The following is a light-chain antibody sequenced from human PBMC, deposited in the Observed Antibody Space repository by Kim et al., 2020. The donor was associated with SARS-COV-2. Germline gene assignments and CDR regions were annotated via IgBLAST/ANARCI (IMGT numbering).Light chain of an antibody. Sequence: QSALTQPASVSGSPGQLITISCTGTNSDVGSYNLVSWYQQHPGKAPKLMIYEINNRPSGVSDRFSGSKSGNTASLTISGLQAEDEADYYCSSYAGSGLGVFGGGTQLTVL. V-gene: IGLV2-23*02. J-gene: IGLJ3*02. CDR2: EIN. CDR1: NSDVGSYNL. CDR3: SSYAGSGLGV.